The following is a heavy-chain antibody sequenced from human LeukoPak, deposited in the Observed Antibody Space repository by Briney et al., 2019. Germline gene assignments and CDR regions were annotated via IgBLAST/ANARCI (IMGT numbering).Heavy chain of an antibody. Sequence: TSETLSLTCTVSGGSISSYYWSWIRQPPGKGLEWIGYIYYSGSTNYNPSLKSRVTISVDTSKNQFSLKLSSVTAADTAVYYCARDISPTTGYDAFDIWGQGTMVTVSS. V-gene: IGHV4-59*01. CDR1: GGSISSYY. D-gene: IGHD1-14*01. CDR2: IYYSGST. CDR3: ARDISPTTGYDAFDI. J-gene: IGHJ3*02.